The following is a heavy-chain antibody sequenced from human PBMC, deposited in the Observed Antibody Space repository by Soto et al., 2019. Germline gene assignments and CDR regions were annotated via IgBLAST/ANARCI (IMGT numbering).Heavy chain of an antibody. CDR3: ARDRRLGELSLYEYYFDY. D-gene: IGHD3-16*02. CDR2: ISAYNGNT. V-gene: IGHV1-18*04. Sequence: QVQLVQSGAEVKKPGASVKVSCKASGYTFTSYGISWVRQAPGQGLEWMGWISAYNGNTNYAQKLQGRVTMTTDTPTSTAYMELRSLRSDDTAVYYCARDRRLGELSLYEYYFDYWGQGTLVTVSS. J-gene: IGHJ4*02. CDR1: GYTFTSYG.